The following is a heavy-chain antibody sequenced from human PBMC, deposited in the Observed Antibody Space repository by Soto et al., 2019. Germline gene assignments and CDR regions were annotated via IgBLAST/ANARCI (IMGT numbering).Heavy chain of an antibody. CDR2: IKSKTDGGTT. Sequence: GGSLRLSCAASGFTFSNAWMNWVRQAPGKGLEWVGRIKSKTDGGTTDYAAPVKGRFTISRDDSKNTLYLQMNSLKTEDTAVYYCTTESVLRFLEWSDYYYYYGMDVWGQGTTVTVSS. D-gene: IGHD3-3*01. J-gene: IGHJ6*02. CDR1: GFTFSNAW. CDR3: TTESVLRFLEWSDYYYYYGMDV. V-gene: IGHV3-15*07.